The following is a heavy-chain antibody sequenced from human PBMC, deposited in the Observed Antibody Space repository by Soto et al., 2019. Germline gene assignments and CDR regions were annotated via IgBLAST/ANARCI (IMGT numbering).Heavy chain of an antibody. D-gene: IGHD4-17*01. V-gene: IGHV3-21*04. J-gene: IGHJ6*03. CDR2: ISSSSSYI. Sequence: GGSLRLSCAASGFTFISYSMNWVRQAPGKGLEWVSSISSSSSYIYYADSVKGRFTISRDNAKNSLYLQMNSLRAEDTALYYCAKDHYGDYAGYYYYMDVWGKGTTVTVSS. CDR1: GFTFISYS. CDR3: AKDHYGDYAGYYYYMDV.